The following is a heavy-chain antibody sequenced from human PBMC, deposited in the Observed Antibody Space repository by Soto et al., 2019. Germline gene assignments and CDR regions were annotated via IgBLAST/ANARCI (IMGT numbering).Heavy chain of an antibody. CDR1: GFTFSSYA. CDR3: AKDGVVTIGYYYYGMDV. V-gene: IGHV3-23*01. CDR2: ISGSGGST. Sequence: HPGGSLRLSCAASGFTFSSYAMSWVRQAPGKGLEWVSAISGSGGSTYYADSVKGRFTISRDNSKNTLYLQMNSLRAEDTAVYYCAKDGVVTIGYYYYGMDVWGQGTTVTVSS. J-gene: IGHJ6*02. D-gene: IGHD3-3*01.